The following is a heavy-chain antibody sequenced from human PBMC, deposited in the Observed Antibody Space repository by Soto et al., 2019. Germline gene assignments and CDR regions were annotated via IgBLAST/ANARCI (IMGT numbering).Heavy chain of an antibody. Sequence: QVQLQESGPGLVKPSGTLSLTCAVSGGSISSSHWWSWVRQPPGQGLEWIGAIYHSGSTNYNPSLKSRVTISVDKSKNQFYLNLNSVTAADTAVYYCARQYNWNYIGGWFDPWGQGTLVTVSS. V-gene: IGHV4-4*02. CDR1: GGSISSSHW. CDR2: IYHSGST. J-gene: IGHJ5*02. D-gene: IGHD1-7*01. CDR3: ARQYNWNYIGGWFDP.